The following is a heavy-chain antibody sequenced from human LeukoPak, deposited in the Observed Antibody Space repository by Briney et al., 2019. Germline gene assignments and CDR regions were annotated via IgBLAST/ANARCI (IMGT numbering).Heavy chain of an antibody. V-gene: IGHV1-8*01. CDR2: MNPKSGYT. D-gene: IGHD1-26*01. CDR1: GYTFTNYD. J-gene: IGHJ4*02. Sequence: ASVKVSCKASGYTFTNYDINWVRQAIGQGLEWMGWMNPKSGYTGYAQKFQGRVTMTRDTSISTAYMELGSLRSEDTAVYYCARVTGSIDYLGQGTLVTVSS. CDR3: ARVTGSIDY.